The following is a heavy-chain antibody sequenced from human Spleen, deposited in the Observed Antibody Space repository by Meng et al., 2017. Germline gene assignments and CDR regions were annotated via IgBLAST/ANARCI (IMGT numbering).Heavy chain of an antibody. J-gene: IGHJ4*02. CDR3: AKSNSGWYADS. Sequence: GESLKISCAASGFPFSSYWMSWVRQAPGKGLEWVANIKEDGSEKYFVDALRGRFTISRDNAKNSLFLQMNRLRAEDTAVYYCAKSNSGWYADSWGQGTLVTVSS. D-gene: IGHD6-19*01. CDR2: IKEDGSEK. CDR1: GFPFSSYW. V-gene: IGHV3-7*01.